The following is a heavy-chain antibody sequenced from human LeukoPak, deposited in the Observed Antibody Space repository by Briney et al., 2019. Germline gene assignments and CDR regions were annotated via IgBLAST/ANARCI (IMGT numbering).Heavy chain of an antibody. CDR2: IYYNGST. CDR3: ARLLGYCTSTRCYGNWLDP. Sequence: SETLSLTCTVSGGSVSSNYYYWGWIRQPPGKGLEWIASIYYNGSTYYNPSLKSRVTVSVDTSKRQFSLKLSSVTAADTAVYYCARLLGYCTSTRCYGNWLDPWGQGTLVTVSS. J-gene: IGHJ5*01. CDR1: GGSVSSNYYY. V-gene: IGHV4-39*01. D-gene: IGHD2-2*01.